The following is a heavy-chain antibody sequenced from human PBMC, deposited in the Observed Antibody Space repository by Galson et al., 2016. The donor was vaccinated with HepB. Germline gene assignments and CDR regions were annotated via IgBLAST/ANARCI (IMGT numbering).Heavy chain of an antibody. V-gene: IGHV3-72*01. J-gene: IGHJ4*02. CDR3: TRVHVSGRYFEY. Sequence: SLRLSCAASESIFTDHAMDWVRQAPGKGLEWVGRARGKAYGYTTEYAASVKGGFTVSRDDSENSLYLQMNSLKTEDTAVYYCTRVHVSGRYFEYWGQGTLVTVSS. D-gene: IGHD3-16*02. CDR1: ESIFTDHA. CDR2: ARGKAYGYTT.